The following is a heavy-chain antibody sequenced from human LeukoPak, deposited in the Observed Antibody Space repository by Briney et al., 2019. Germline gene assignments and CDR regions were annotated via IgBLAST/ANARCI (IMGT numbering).Heavy chain of an antibody. CDR3: AKDRIAVAVDVGLLDY. D-gene: IGHD6-19*01. CDR1: GFTFSSYA. CDR2: ISYDGSNK. J-gene: IGHJ4*01. V-gene: IGHV3-30-3*01. Sequence: GGSLRLSCAASGFTFSSYAMHWVRQAPGKGLEWVAVISYDGSNKYYADSVKGRFTISRDNSKNTLYLQMNSLRAEDTAVYYCAKDRIAVAVDVGLLDYWGQGTLVTVSS.